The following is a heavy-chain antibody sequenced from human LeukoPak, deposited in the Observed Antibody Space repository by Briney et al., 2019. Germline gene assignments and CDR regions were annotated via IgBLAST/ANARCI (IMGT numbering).Heavy chain of an antibody. J-gene: IGHJ4*02. D-gene: IGHD1-26*01. CDR1: GYTFTGYY. V-gene: IGHV3-30-3*01. CDR2: ISYDGSNK. Sequence: SCKASGYTFTGYYMHWVRQAPGKGLEWVAVISYDGSNKYYADSVKGRFTISRGNSKNTLYLQMNSLRAEDTAVYYCARAWESIAGYYFDYWGQGTLVTVFS. CDR3: ARAWESIAGYYFDY.